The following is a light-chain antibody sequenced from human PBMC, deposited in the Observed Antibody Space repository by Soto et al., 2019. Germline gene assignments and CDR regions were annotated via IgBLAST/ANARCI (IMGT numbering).Light chain of an antibody. CDR2: AAS. Sequence: DIQMTQSPSSLSASVGDRVTITCRASQIISSYLNWYQQKPGKAPKLLIYAASSLQSGVPSRFSGSGSGTDFTLTISSLQPEDFATYYCQQSYSTPPTFGGGTKVDIK. CDR1: QIISSY. J-gene: IGKJ4*01. CDR3: QQSYSTPPT. V-gene: IGKV1-39*01.